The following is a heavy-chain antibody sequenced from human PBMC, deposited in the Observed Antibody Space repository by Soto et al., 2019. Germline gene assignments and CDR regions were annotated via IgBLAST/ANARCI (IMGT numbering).Heavy chain of an antibody. CDR2: ISGSGNSP. CDR1: GFIFGDHV. CDR3: ARGTHSYSGSQELDT. Sequence: EVQLVESGGRLVPRGGSLRLSCSGSGFIFGDHVMDWVRQAPGKGLEWVAGISGSGNSPFFRDSVKGRFTISRDNSKNTVYLEMNNLRDEDSAMYLRARGTHSYSGSQELDTWCLVTLVNVSS. V-gene: IGHV3-23*04. D-gene: IGHD1-26*01. J-gene: IGHJ5*01.